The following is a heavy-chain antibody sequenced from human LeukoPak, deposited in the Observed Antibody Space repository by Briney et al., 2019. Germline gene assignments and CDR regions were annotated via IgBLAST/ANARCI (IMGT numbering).Heavy chain of an antibody. CDR2: IYSGGSI. D-gene: IGHD2-8*01. J-gene: IGHJ3*02. V-gene: IGHV3-53*01. CDR1: GFTVSSNY. Sequence: GGSLRLSCTASGFTVSSNYMSWVRQAPGKGLEWVSVIYSGGSIYYADSVKCRFTISRDNSKKLLSIQMNSLRDEDTAVYYCARDLGLYLIWGQGTMVTVSS. CDR3: ARDLGLYLI.